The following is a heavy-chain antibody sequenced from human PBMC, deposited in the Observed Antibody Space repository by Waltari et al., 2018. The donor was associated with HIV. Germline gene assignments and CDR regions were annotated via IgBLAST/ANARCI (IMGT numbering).Heavy chain of an antibody. J-gene: IGHJ4*02. CDR2: ISYDGSNK. V-gene: IGHV3-30*18. CDR3: AKERDGYNYGLKYFDY. CDR1: GFTFSSYG. Sequence: QVQLVESGGGVVQPGRSLRLSCAASGFTFSSYGMHWVRQAPGKGLEWVGVISYDGSNKYYSDSVKGRFTISRDNSKNTLYLQMNSLRAEDTAVYYCAKERDGYNYGLKYFDYWGQGTLVTVSS. D-gene: IGHD5-12*01.